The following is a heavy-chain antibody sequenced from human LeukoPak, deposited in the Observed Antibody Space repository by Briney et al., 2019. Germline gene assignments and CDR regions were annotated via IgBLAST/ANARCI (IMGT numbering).Heavy chain of an antibody. CDR1: GFLVSSKY. J-gene: IGHJ4*02. CDR3: VRVDDYGDYPYYFDS. D-gene: IGHD4-17*01. CDR2: IYSGGNT. Sequence: PWGSLRLSCSASGFLVSSKYMSWVRRAPGKGLEWVSVIYSGGNTYYADSVKGRFTISRDNSKNTVYLQMNSLRAEDTAVYYCVRVDDYGDYPYYFDSWGQGTLVTVSS. V-gene: IGHV3-66*01.